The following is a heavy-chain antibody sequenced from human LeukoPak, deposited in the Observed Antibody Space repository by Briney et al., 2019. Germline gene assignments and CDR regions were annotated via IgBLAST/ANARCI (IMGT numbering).Heavy chain of an antibody. Sequence: PGGSLRLSCAASGFSFDDYAMHWVRQPPGKGLEWVSAISGSGGSTYYADSVKGRFTISRDNSKNTLYLQMNSLRAEDTAVYYCAAAGRFSWGQGTLVTVSS. D-gene: IGHD3-10*01. V-gene: IGHV3-23*01. CDR1: GFSFDDYA. CDR3: AAAGRFS. J-gene: IGHJ4*02. CDR2: ISGSGGST.